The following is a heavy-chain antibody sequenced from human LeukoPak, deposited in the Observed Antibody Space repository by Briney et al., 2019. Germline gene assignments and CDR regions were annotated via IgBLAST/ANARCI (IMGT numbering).Heavy chain of an antibody. CDR1: GYTFTSYG. J-gene: IGHJ4*02. V-gene: IGHV1-18*01. Sequence: ASVKVSCKASGYTFTSYGISWVRQAPGQGLEWMGWISAYNGNTNYAQKLQGRATMTSDTSTSTVYMEVRSLRSEDTAVYYCARFENHCTSTSCYGEDSDYWGQGTLVIVSS. CDR2: ISAYNGNT. D-gene: IGHD2-2*01. CDR3: ARFENHCTSTSCYGEDSDY.